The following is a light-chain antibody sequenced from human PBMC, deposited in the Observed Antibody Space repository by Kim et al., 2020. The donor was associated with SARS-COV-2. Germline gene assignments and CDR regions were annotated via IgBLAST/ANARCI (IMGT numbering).Light chain of an antibody. Sequence: SSELTQDPAVSVALGQTVRITCQGDSLRSYYASWYQQKPGQAPVLVIYGKNNRPSGIPDRFSGSSSGNTASLTITGAQAEDEADYYCNSRDSSGNHEVFGRETKLTV. J-gene: IGLJ3*02. CDR3: NSRDSSGNHEV. CDR2: GKN. CDR1: SLRSYY. V-gene: IGLV3-19*01.